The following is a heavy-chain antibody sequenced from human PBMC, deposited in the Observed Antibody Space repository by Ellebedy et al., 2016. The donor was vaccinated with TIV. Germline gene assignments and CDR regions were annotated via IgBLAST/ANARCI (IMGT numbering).Heavy chain of an antibody. V-gene: IGHV4-39*01. CDR2: VYYSGSR. J-gene: IGHJ4*02. CDR3: ARIDPWQPIDD. D-gene: IGHD2-21*01. CDR1: GGSISGPSYY. Sequence: MPSETLSLTCSVSGGSISGPSYYWAWIRQSPGKGLEWIGSVYYSGSRYYNPSFKSRVTLSADTSKNQFSLHLRTVAAADTAVYYCARIDPWQPIDDWGQGILVTVSS.